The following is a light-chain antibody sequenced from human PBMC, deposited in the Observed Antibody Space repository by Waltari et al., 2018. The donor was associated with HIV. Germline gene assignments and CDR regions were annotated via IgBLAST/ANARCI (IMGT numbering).Light chain of an antibody. CDR2: EVS. J-gene: IGLJ1*01. V-gene: IGLV2-14*01. CDR1: SSAVGGYDS. CDR3: TSYTSSTTLV. Sequence: QSALTQSASVSGSPGQSITISSTGTSSAVGGYDSVSWYQQHPGKAPKLMIYEVSNRPSGVSTRFSGSKSGNTASLIISGLQAEDEADYYCTSYTSSTTLVFGTGTKVTVL.